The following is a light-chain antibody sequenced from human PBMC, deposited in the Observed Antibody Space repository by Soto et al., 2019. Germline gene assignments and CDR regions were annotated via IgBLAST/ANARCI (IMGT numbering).Light chain of an antibody. CDR3: QQFGYSAVT. CDR2: AAS. CDR1: QSVSGSH. Sequence: IVMPQSPATLSVSPGERAALSCRASQSVSGSHLAWYQHKPGQAPRLLTYAASSRATGSPDRFSGGGSGTDFTLTISRLEPEDFAVYYCQQFGYSAVTFGRGTRLEI. J-gene: IGKJ5*01. V-gene: IGKV3-20*01.